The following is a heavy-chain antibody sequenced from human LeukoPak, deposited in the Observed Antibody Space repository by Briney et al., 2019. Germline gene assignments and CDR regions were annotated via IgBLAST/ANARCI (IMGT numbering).Heavy chain of an antibody. CDR1: GFTVSSNY. CDR3: ARSSGYSYGYEKFDY. V-gene: IGHV3-53*01. CDR2: IYSGGST. D-gene: IGHD5-18*01. Sequence: PGGSLRLSCAASGFTVSSNYMSWVRQAPGKGLEWVSLIYSGGSTYYADSVKGRFTISRDNSKNTLYLQMNSLRAEDTAVYYCARSSGYSYGYEKFDYWGQGTLVTVSS. J-gene: IGHJ4*02.